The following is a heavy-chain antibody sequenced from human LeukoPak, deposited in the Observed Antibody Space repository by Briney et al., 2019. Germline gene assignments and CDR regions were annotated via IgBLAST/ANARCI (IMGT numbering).Heavy chain of an antibody. Sequence: ASVKVSCKASGGTFSSYAISWVRQAPGQGLEWMGGIIPIFGTANYAQKFQGRVTITTDESTSTAYMELSSLRSEDTAVYYCARGIGSRSSGSPYYFDYWGQGTLVTVSS. CDR3: ARGIGSRSSGSPYYFDY. CDR1: GGTFSSYA. J-gene: IGHJ4*02. D-gene: IGHD3-22*01. CDR2: IIPIFGTA. V-gene: IGHV1-69*05.